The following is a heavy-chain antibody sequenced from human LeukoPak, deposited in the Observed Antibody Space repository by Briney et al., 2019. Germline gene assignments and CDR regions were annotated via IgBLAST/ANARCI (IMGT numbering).Heavy chain of an antibody. CDR2: IGSSSSSTK. Sequence: GGSLRLSCAASGFTFSSYSMNWVRQAPGKGLEWVSYIGSSSSSTKYYADSLKGRFTISRDNAKNSLYLQMNSLRAEDTAVYYCAFLESSSGYYYRGQGALVTVSS. J-gene: IGHJ4*02. D-gene: IGHD3-22*01. CDR1: GFTFSSYS. V-gene: IGHV3-48*01. CDR3: AFLESSSGYYY.